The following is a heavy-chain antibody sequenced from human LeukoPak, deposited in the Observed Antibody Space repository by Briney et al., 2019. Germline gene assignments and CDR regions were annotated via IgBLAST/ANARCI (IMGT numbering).Heavy chain of an antibody. CDR3: SRGREYFPGSH. D-gene: IGHD3-10*01. CDR2: IWYDGSNK. CDR1: GFTFSSYG. Sequence: GGSLRLSCAASGFTFSSYGMHWVRQAPGKGLEWVAVIWYDGSNKYYTDSVKGRFTISRDDSKNTLYLQMNRLRVEDTAVYYCSRGREYFPGSHWGQGTLVSVSS. J-gene: IGHJ4*02. V-gene: IGHV3-30*19.